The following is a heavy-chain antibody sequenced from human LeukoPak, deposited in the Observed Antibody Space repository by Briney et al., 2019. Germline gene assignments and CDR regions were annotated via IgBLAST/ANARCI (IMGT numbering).Heavy chain of an antibody. J-gene: IGHJ4*02. Sequence: GGSLRLSCAASGFTVSSNYMSWVRQAPGKGLEWVSVIYSGGSTYYADSVKGRFTISRDNSKNTLYLQMNSLRAEDTAVYYCARAKFPAAYFDYWGQGTLVTVSS. V-gene: IGHV3-66*01. CDR1: GFTVSSNY. CDR3: ARAKFPAAYFDY. CDR2: IYSGGST. D-gene: IGHD6-13*01.